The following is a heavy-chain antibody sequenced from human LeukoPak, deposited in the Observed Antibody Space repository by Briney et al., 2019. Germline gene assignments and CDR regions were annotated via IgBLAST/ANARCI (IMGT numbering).Heavy chain of an antibody. Sequence: PGGSLRLSCAASGFTFSSYSMNWVRQAPGKGLEWVSYISSSGSTKYYADSVEGRFTISRDSAKNSLYLQMNSLRAEDTAVYYCAKSGYYGSGSFDYWGQGTLVTVSS. D-gene: IGHD3-10*01. CDR2: ISSSGSTK. CDR1: GFTFSSYS. J-gene: IGHJ4*02. CDR3: AKSGYYGSGSFDY. V-gene: IGHV3-48*04.